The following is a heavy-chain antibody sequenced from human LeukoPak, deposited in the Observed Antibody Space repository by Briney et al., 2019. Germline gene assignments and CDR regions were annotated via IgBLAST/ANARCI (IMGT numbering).Heavy chain of an antibody. CDR2: IYYSGST. CDR3: ARDRGYSYGPDAFDI. CDR1: GGSVSSGSYY. Sequence: SETLSLTCTVSGGSVSSGSYYWSWSRQPPGKGLEWIGYIYYSGSTNYNPSLKSRVTISVDTSKNQFSLKLSSVTAADTAVYYCARDRGYSYGPDAFDIWGQGTMVTVSS. V-gene: IGHV4-61*01. D-gene: IGHD5-18*01. J-gene: IGHJ3*02.